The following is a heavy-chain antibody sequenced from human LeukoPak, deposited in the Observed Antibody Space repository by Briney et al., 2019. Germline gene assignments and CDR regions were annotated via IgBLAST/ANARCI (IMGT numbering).Heavy chain of an antibody. CDR3: ARRDWGYYYGMDV. Sequence: PSETLSLTCTVSGGSISSNYWSWIRQPPGKGLEWVGYIYYSGSTNYNPSLKSRVTISLDTSKNQFSLKLSSVTAADTAVYYCARRDWGYYYGMDVWGQGTTVTVSS. CDR1: GGSISSNY. CDR2: IYYSGST. D-gene: IGHD7-27*01. V-gene: IGHV4-59*01. J-gene: IGHJ6*02.